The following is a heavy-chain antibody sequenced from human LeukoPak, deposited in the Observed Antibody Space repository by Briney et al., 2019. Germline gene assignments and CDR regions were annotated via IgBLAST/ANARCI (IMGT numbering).Heavy chain of an antibody. J-gene: IGHJ5*02. CDR2: IYTSGST. Sequence: SETLSLTCTVSGGSISSYYWSWIRQPAGKGLEWIGRIYTSGSTNYNPSLKRRVTMSVDTSKNQFSLKLSSVTAADTAVYYCARGVEDIVVVPGNWFDPWGQGTLVTVSS. V-gene: IGHV4-4*07. D-gene: IGHD2-2*01. CDR3: ARGVEDIVVVPGNWFDP. CDR1: GGSISSYY.